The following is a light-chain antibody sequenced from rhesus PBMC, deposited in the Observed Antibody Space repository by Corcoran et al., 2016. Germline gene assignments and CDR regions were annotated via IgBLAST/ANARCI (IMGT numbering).Light chain of an antibody. CDR1: QSISSW. CDR2: KAS. Sequence: DIQMTQSPSSLSASVGDTVTITCRASQSISSWLAWYQQKPGKAPKLLIYKASTLETGVPSRFSGSRSGTYYTLTISSLQPEDIATYYCQQYNNAPLTFGGGTKVELK. CDR3: QQYNNAPLT. V-gene: IGKV1-69*01. J-gene: IGKJ4*01.